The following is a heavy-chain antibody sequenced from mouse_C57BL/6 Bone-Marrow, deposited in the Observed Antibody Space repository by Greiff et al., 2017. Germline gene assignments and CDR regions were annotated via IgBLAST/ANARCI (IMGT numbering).Heavy chain of an antibody. CDR1: GYAFSISW. CDR2: IYPGDGDT. Sequence: QVQLQQSGPELVKPGASVKISCKASGYAFSISWMNWVKQRPGKGLEWIGRIYPGDGDTNYNGKFKGKATLTADKSSSTAYMQLSSLTSEDSAVYFCARERITTVVFDYWGQGTTLTVSS. D-gene: IGHD1-1*01. J-gene: IGHJ2*01. CDR3: ARERITTVVFDY. V-gene: IGHV1-82*01.